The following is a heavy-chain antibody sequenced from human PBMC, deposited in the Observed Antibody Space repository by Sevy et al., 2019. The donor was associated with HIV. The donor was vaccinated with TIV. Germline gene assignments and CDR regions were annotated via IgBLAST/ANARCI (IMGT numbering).Heavy chain of an antibody. D-gene: IGHD3-3*01. CDR1: GGSISSYY. Sequence: SETLSLTCTVSGGSISSYYWSWIRQPAGKGLEWIGRIYTSGSTNYNPSLKSRVTMSVDTSKNQFSLKLSSVTAADTAAYYCARAHHYDFWSGYFWFDPWGQGTLVTVSS. CDR2: IYTSGST. V-gene: IGHV4-4*07. J-gene: IGHJ5*02. CDR3: ARAHHYDFWSGYFWFDP.